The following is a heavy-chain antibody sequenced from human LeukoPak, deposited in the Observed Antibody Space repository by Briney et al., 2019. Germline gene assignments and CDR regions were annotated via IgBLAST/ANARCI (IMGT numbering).Heavy chain of an antibody. J-gene: IGHJ4*02. Sequence: GGSLRLSCAASGFAFDDYAMDWVRQAPGKGLEWVSLISGDGGSTYYADSVKGRFTISRDNSKNSLYLQMNSLRTEDTALYYCAKGDYGDYEDYFDYWGQGTLVTVSS. D-gene: IGHD4-17*01. V-gene: IGHV3-43*02. CDR1: GFAFDDYA. CDR2: ISGDGGST. CDR3: AKGDYGDYEDYFDY.